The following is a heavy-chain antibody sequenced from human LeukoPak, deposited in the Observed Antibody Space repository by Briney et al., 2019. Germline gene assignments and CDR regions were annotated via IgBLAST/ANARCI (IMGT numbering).Heavy chain of an antibody. J-gene: IGHJ4*02. CDR2: IIPIFGTA. D-gene: IGHD2-8*01. CDR1: GGTFSSYA. V-gene: IGHV1-69*13. CDR3: ARERGYCTNGVCLLDY. Sequence: ASVKVSCKASGGTFSSYAISWVRQAPGQGLEWMGGIIPIFGTANYAQKFQGRVTITADESTSTAYMELSSLRSEDTAVYYCARERGYCTNGVCLLDYWGQGTLVTVSS.